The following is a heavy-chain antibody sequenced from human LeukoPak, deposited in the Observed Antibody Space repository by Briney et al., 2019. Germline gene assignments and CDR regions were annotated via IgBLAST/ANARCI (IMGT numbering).Heavy chain of an antibody. Sequence: SETLSLTCTVSGGSISSGAYYSSWVRHHPEECLGWIGFIYYSGSTYYKTSLKSRVTISIDTSKNQFSLKLSSVTAADTAVYYCVGLGSSWYRSLDSWGQGTLVTVSS. V-gene: IGHV4-31*03. D-gene: IGHD6-13*01. CDR1: GGSISSGAYY. CDR3: VGLGSSWYRSLDS. CDR2: IYYSGST. J-gene: IGHJ4*02.